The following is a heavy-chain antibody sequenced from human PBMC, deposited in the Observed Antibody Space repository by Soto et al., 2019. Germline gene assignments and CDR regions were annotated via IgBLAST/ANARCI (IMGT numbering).Heavy chain of an antibody. CDR3: ARGEVTPDY. CDR2: ISADNGNT. D-gene: IGHD4-4*01. J-gene: IGHJ4*02. CDR1: GYTFTSYA. V-gene: IGHV1-18*01. Sequence: ASVKVSCKASGYTFTSYAMHWVRQAPGQRLEWMGWISADNGNTKYAQKFQGRVTMTTDTSTSTAYMELRSLRSDDTAVYYCARGEVTPDYWGQGTLVTVSS.